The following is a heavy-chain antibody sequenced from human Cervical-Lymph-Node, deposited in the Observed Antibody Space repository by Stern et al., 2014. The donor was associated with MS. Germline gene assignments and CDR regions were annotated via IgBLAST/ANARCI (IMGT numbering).Heavy chain of an antibody. D-gene: IGHD1-26*01. CDR1: GFSLTTNRVG. CDR2: IFWNDDK. J-gene: IGHJ6*02. Sequence: ESGPTLVKPTQTLTLTCTFSGFSLTTNRVGVGWIRQPPGKALEWLALIFWNDDKRYSPSLKSRLTITKDSSKNQVVLRMTNMDPVDTETYYCAHTAELGASGDFYYGMDFWGQGTTVTVYS. CDR3: AHTAELGASGDFYYGMDF. V-gene: IGHV2-5*01.